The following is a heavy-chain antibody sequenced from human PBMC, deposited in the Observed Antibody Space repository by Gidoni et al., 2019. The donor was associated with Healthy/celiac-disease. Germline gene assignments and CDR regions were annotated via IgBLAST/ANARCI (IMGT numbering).Heavy chain of an antibody. CDR1: GYTFTSYD. CDR3: ARWGFPIFFHGMDV. V-gene: IGHV1-8*01. J-gene: IGHJ6*02. D-gene: IGHD3-16*01. CDR2: MNPNSGNT. Sequence: QVQLVQSGAEVKKPGASVKVSCKASGYTFTSYDINWVRQATGQGLEWMGWMNPNSGNTGYAQKCQGRVTMTRNTSISTAYMELSSLRSEDTAVYYCARWGFPIFFHGMDVWGQGTTVTVSS.